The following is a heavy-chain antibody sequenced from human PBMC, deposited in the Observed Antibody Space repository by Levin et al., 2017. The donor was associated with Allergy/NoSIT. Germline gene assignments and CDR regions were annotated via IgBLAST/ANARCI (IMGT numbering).Heavy chain of an antibody. V-gene: IGHV3-21*01. CDR2: ISSSSSYI. CDR3: ARDGDSSGYLFDY. CDR1: GFTFSSYS. J-gene: IGHJ4*02. Sequence: GGSLRLSCAASGFTFSSYSMNWVRQAPGKGLEWVSSISSSSSYIYYADSVKGRFTISRDNAKNSLYLQMNSLRAEDTAVYYCARDGDSSGYLFDYWGQGTLVTVSS. D-gene: IGHD3-22*01.